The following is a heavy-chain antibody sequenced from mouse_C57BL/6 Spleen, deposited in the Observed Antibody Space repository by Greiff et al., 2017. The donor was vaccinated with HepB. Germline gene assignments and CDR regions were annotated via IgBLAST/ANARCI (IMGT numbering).Heavy chain of an antibody. CDR3: ARSLTTVVASGY. J-gene: IGHJ4*01. V-gene: IGHV1-54*01. CDR1: GYAFTNYL. D-gene: IGHD1-1*01. Sequence: VQLQQSGAELVRPGTSVKVSCKASGYAFTNYLIEWVKQRPGQGLEWIGVINPGSGGTNYNEKFKGKATLTADKSSSTAYMQLSSLTSEDSAVYFCARSLTTVVASGYWGQGTSVTVSS. CDR2: INPGSGGT.